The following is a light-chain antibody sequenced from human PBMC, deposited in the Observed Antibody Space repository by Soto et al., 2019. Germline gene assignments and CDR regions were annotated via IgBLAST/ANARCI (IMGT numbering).Light chain of an antibody. CDR2: YDD. V-gene: IGLV1-36*01. CDR3: AAWDDSLNGPV. CDR1: XXXIGNNP. Sequence: QSVLTQPPSVSEAPRXRVTISCXGSXXXIGNNPVNWYQQLPGKAPKLLIYYDDLLPSGVSDRFSGSKSGTSASLAISGLQSEDEADYYCAAWDDSLNGPVFGGGTKLTVL. J-gene: IGLJ2*01.